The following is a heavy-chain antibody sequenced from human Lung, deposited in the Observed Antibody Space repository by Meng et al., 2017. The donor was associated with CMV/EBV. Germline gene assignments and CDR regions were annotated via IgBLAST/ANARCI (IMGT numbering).Heavy chain of an antibody. V-gene: IGHV1-18*01. J-gene: IGHJ6*02. Sequence: AAVKVSCKASGYTFISYGSSWVRQAPGEGRKWMGWISTYSSNTNYAQTFRGRITLTADTSTRKVYLDLRSLRCDDTAVYYCARDRTPDIVSPHYYHYGMDVWGQGTTVTVSS. D-gene: IGHD2-15*01. CDR3: ARDRTPDIVSPHYYHYGMDV. CDR2: ISTYSSNT. CDR1: GYTFISYG.